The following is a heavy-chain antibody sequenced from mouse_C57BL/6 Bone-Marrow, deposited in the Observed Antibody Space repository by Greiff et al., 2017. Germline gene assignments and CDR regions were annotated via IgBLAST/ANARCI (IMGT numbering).Heavy chain of an antibody. V-gene: IGHV2-2*01. D-gene: IGHD2-10*02. CDR3: ARNGYVIYWYFDV. J-gene: IGHJ1*03. CDR1: GFSLTSYG. CDR2: IWSGGST. Sequence: VQGVESGPGLVQPSQSLSLTCTVSGFSLTSYGVHWVRQSPGKGLEWLGVIWSGGSTDYNAAFLSRLGISKDNSKSQVFFKMNSLQADDTAIYYCARNGYVIYWYFDVWGKGTTVTVSS.